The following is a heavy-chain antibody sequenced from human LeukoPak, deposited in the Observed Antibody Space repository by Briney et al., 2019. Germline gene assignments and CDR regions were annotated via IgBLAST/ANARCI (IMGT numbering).Heavy chain of an antibody. V-gene: IGHV1-2*02. Sequence: ASVKVSCKASGYTFTAYYLHWVRQAPGQGLEWMGWINPNSGGTNYAQRFQGRVTMTRDTSISTAYMELSRLTSDDTAVYYCAGVPPTTVVKSINAFDIWGQGTMVTVSS. CDR1: GYTFTAYY. J-gene: IGHJ3*02. CDR2: INPNSGGT. D-gene: IGHD4-23*01. CDR3: AGVPPTTVVKSINAFDI.